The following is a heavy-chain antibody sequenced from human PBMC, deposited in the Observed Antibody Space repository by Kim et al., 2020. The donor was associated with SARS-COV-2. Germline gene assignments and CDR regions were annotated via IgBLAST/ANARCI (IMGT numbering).Heavy chain of an antibody. Sequence: SVKVSCKASGGTFSSYAISWVRQAPGQGLEWMGGIFPIFGTANYAQKFQGRVTITADKSTSTAYMELSSLRSEDTAVYYCARGGLTGYYHFDYWGQGTLVTVSS. CDR3: ARGGLTGYYHFDY. CDR1: GGTFSSYA. J-gene: IGHJ4*02. D-gene: IGHD3-9*01. V-gene: IGHV1-69*06. CDR2: IFPIFGTA.